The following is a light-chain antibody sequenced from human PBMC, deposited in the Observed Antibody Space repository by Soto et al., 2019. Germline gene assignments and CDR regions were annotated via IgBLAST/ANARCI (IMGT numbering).Light chain of an antibody. CDR2: SNN. CDR1: SSNIRGNT. V-gene: IGLV1-44*01. CDR3: AAWDDNLNFVV. Sequence: QSVLTQPPSASAIPGQRVTISCSGSSSNIRGNTVNWYQQLPGTAPKLLIYSNNQRPSGVPDRFSGSKSGTSASLAISGLQSEDEADYYCAAWDDNLNFVVFGGGTKVTVL. J-gene: IGLJ2*01.